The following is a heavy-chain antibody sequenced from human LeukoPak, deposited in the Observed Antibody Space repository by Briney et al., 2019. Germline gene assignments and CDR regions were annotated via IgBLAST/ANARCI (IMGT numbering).Heavy chain of an antibody. J-gene: IGHJ6*02. CDR2: IYYSGST. V-gene: IGHV4-39*01. Sequence: PSETLSLTCTVSGGSISSSSYYWGWIRQPPGKGLEWIGSIYYSGSTYYNPSLKSRVTISVDTSKNQFSLKLSSVTAADTAVYYCARCSLFGVVRRRDYYYYGMDVWGQGTTVTVSS. D-gene: IGHD3-3*01. CDR3: ARCSLFGVVRRRDYYYYGMDV. CDR1: GGSISSSSYY.